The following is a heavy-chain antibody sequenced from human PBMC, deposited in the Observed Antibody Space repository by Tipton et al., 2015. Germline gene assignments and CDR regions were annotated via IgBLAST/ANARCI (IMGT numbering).Heavy chain of an antibody. V-gene: IGHV4-59*01. J-gene: IGHJ4*02. Sequence: TLSLTCTVSGGSISSYYWSWIRQPPGKGLEWIGYIYYSGSTNYNPSLKSRVTISVDTSKNQFSLKLSSVTAADTAVYYCARRCGADCYWGYYFDHWGQGTLVNVSS. CDR2: IYYSGST. CDR1: GGSISSYY. D-gene: IGHD2-21*01. CDR3: ARRCGADCYWGYYFDH.